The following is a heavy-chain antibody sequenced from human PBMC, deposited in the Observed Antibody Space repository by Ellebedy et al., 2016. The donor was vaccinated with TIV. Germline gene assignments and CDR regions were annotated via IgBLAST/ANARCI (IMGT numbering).Heavy chain of an antibody. CDR1: GFTFSSYA. CDR3: SKGIAAVMY. V-gene: IGHV3-23*01. D-gene: IGHD6-13*01. CDR2: LSGTGGST. J-gene: IGHJ4*02. Sequence: GESLKISCAASGFTFSSYAVSWVRQAPGKGLEWVSALSGTGGSTYYADSVKGRFTISRDNSKNTLFLQVNSLRAEETAVYYCSKGIAAVMYWGQGTLVTVSS.